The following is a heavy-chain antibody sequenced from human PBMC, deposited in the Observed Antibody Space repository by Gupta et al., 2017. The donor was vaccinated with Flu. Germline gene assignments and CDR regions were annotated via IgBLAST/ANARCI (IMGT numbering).Heavy chain of an antibody. CDR2: ISGSGGST. CDR1: GFTFSSSA. Sequence: EVQLLESGGGLVQPGGSLRLSCAASGFTFSSSAMTWVRQAPGKGLEWVSGISGSGGSTYYADSVKGRFTVSRDNSKNTLYLQMNSLREEDTAVYYCAKNGGGAPYFYYGMDVWGQGTAVTVS. D-gene: IGHD2-8*01. V-gene: IGHV3-23*01. J-gene: IGHJ6*02. CDR3: AKNGGGAPYFYYGMDV.